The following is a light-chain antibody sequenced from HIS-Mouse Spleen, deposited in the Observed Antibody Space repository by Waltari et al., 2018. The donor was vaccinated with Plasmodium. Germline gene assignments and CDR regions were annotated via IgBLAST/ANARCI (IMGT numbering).Light chain of an antibody. Sequence: SYELTQPPSVSVSPGQTATITCSGDASPKKYAYWYQQKSGKAPVLVIYEDSKRPSGIPERFSGSSSGTMATLTISGAQVEDEADYYCYSTDSSGNHRVFGGGTKLTVL. CDR2: EDS. CDR1: ASPKKY. CDR3: YSTDSSGNHRV. V-gene: IGLV3-10*01. J-gene: IGLJ3*02.